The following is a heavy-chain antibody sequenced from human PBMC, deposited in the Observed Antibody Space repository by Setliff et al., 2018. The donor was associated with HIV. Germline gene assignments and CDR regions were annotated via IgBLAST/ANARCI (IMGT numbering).Heavy chain of an antibody. CDR2: INHSGIT. D-gene: IGHD4-17*01. CDR3: ARVQMAYAAFDV. V-gene: IGHV4-34*01. Sequence: SETLSLTCTVYGGSFSGYYWSWIRQPPGKGLEWMGEINHSGITNDNPSLKSRVTISVDTSKNQFSLKLSSVTAADTAVYYCARVQMAYAAFDVWGQGTMVTVSS. J-gene: IGHJ3*01. CDR1: GGSFSGYY.